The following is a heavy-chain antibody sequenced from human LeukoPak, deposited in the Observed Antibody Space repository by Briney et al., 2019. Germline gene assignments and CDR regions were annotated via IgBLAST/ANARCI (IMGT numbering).Heavy chain of an antibody. CDR2: IYYNGST. CDR3: ARTSLGGAWFDP. V-gene: IGHV4-30-4*08. Sequence: PSETLSLTCTVSGGSISSGDYYWSWIRQPPGKGLEWIGYIYYNGSTYYNPSLKSRVTISVDTSKNQFSLKLSSVTAADTAVCYCARTSLGGAWFDPWGQGTLVTVSS. D-gene: IGHD3-10*01. CDR1: GGSISSGDYY. J-gene: IGHJ5*02.